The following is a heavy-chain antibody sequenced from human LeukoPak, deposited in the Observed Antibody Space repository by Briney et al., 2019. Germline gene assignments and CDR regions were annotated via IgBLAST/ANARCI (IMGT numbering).Heavy chain of an antibody. CDR2: INPSGGST. V-gene: IGHV1-46*01. Sequence: ASVKVSCKASGYTFTSYYMHWVRQAPGQGLEWMGIINPSGGSTSYAQKFQGRVTMTEDTSTDTAYMELSSLRSEDTAVYYCATAGKPYYYYYMDVWGKGTTVTISS. J-gene: IGHJ6*03. CDR1: GYTFTSYY. CDR3: ATAGKPYYYYYMDV.